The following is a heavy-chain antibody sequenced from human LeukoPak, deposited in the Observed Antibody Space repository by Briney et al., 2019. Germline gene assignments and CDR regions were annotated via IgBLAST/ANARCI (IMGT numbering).Heavy chain of an antibody. Sequence: ASVKVSCKASGYTFTGYYMHWVRQAPGQGLEWMGWINPNSGNTNYAQKLQGRVTMTTDTSTSTVYMELRSLRSDDTAVYYCAREASSGAYNDYWGQGTLVTVSS. J-gene: IGHJ4*02. D-gene: IGHD1-26*01. CDR2: INPNSGNT. CDR3: AREASSGAYNDY. CDR1: GYTFTGYY. V-gene: IGHV1-18*04.